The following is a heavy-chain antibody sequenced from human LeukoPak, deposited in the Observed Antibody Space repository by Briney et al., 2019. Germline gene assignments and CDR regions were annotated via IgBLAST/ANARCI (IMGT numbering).Heavy chain of an antibody. CDR2: ISGSSSTI. Sequence: GGSLRLSCAASGFTFNDYSMNWVRQAPGKGLEWISYISGSSSTIYYADSVKGRFTISRDNAKNSLYLQMNSLRAEDTAVYYCARDHYYDSSGYYPFGYWGQGTLVTVSS. D-gene: IGHD3-22*01. J-gene: IGHJ4*02. V-gene: IGHV3-48*04. CDR1: GFTFNDYS. CDR3: ARDHYYDSSGYYPFGY.